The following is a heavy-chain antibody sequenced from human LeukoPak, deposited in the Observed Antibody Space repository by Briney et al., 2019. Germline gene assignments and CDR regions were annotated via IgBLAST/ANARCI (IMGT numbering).Heavy chain of an antibody. V-gene: IGHV3-33*08. CDR1: GFTFSRYG. J-gene: IGHJ4*02. D-gene: IGHD3-3*02. CDR2: IWYDGSNK. Sequence: GGSVRLSCVGSGFTFSRYGLIWVRQPPGKGLEWVAVIWYDGSNKYYADSVKGRFTISRDNSKNTLYLQVNSLRAEDTAVYYCARGIGQADYFDYWGQGTLVTASS. CDR3: ARGIGQADYFDY.